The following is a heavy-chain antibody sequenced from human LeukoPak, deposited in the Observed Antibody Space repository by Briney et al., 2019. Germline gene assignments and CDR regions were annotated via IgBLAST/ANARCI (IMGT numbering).Heavy chain of an antibody. J-gene: IGHJ5*02. Sequence: ASVKVSCKASGYTFTSYGISWVRQAPGQGLEWMGWVSAYNGNTNYAQKLQGRVTMTTDTSTSTAYTELRSLRSDDTAVYYGARVYGDYAFPGGQGPLVTVSS. CDR1: GYTFTSYG. D-gene: IGHD4-17*01. V-gene: IGHV1-18*01. CDR3: ARVYGDYAFP. CDR2: VSAYNGNT.